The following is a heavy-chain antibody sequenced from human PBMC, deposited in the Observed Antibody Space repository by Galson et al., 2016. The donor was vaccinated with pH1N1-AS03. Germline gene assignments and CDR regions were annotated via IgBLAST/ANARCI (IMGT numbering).Heavy chain of an antibody. CDR1: GFSLSTGGVH. J-gene: IGHJ4*02. CDR3: ARSTHVNEGLDF. CDR2: IFWDGET. Sequence: PALVKPTQTLTLTCSFSGFSLSTGGVHVAWIRQPPGKALEWLALIFWDGETRYRPSLTSRLTITKDTSKNEVVLTMTNMDPVDTATYYCARSTHVNEGLDFWCQGTLVTVSS. V-gene: IGHV2-5*02. D-gene: IGHD2-8*01.